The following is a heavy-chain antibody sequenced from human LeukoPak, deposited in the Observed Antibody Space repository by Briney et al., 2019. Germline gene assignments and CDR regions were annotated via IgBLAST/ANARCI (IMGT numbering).Heavy chain of an antibody. J-gene: IGHJ6*03. D-gene: IGHD6-19*01. CDR3: ARRVRQGGWYGIYYYYMDV. V-gene: IGHV4-34*01. Sequence: SETLSLTCAVYGGSFSGYYWSWIRQPPGKGLEWIGEINHSGSTNYNPSLKSRVTISVDTSKNQFSLKLSSVTAADTAVYYCARRVRQGGWYGIYYYYMDVWGKGTTVTISS. CDR1: GGSFSGYY. CDR2: INHSGST.